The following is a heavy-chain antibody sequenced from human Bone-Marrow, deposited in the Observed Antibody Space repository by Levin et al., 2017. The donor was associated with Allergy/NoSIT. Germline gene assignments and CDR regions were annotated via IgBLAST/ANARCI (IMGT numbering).Heavy chain of an antibody. CDR2: MFAGGSA. Sequence: SETLSLTCTVSGASINNTNHYWSWIRQPAGKGLEWIGRMFAGGSATYNRSLSSRVTISIDTSKNQFSLKLTSVTAADTAVYYCARDETFNSWHTGWFDPWGQGTLVTVSS. CDR3: ARDETFNSWHTGWFDP. V-gene: IGHV4-61*02. CDR1: GASINNTNHY. D-gene: IGHD6-13*01. J-gene: IGHJ5*02.